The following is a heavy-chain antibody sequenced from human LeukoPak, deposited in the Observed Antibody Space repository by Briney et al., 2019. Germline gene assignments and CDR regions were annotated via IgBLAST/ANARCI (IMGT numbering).Heavy chain of an antibody. V-gene: IGHV3-23*01. CDR3: AKDQASGQLAPLYFDN. J-gene: IGHJ4*02. CDR1: GFTFSSYA. D-gene: IGHD6-6*01. CDR2: ITSSGGSS. Sequence: PGRSLRLSCAASGFTFSSYAMSWVRQAPGKGLEWVSGITSSGGSSYYADSVMGRFTISRDNSKNTLYLQMDNLRAEDTAVYYCAKDQASGQLAPLYFDNWGQGTLVTVSS.